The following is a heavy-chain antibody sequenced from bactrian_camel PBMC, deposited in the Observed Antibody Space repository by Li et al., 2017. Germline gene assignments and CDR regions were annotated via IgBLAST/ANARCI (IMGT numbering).Heavy chain of an antibody. Sequence: HVQLVESGGGLVQPGGSLRLSCAASGYTDGNYCMGWFRQAPGKEREGVAAIDSDGKTSYADSVKGRFTISQDNAKNTLYLQMNSLKPEDTAMYYCAKAFATTGYYNEYEIGSWGQGTQVTVS. CDR2: IDSDGKT. D-gene: IGHD4*01. J-gene: IGHJ4*01. CDR3: AKAFATTGYYNEYEIGS. V-gene: IGHV3S26*01. CDR1: GYTDGNYC.